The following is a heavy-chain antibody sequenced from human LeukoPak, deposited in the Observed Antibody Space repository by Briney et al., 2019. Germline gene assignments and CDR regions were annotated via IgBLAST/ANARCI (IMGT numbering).Heavy chain of an antibody. J-gene: IGHJ3*01. V-gene: IGHV1-45*02. Sequence: SVKVSCKASGYTFTYRYLHWVRQAPGQALEWMGWITPFNGNTNYAQKFQDRVTMTRDMSTSTVYMELSSLRSEDTAVYYCARADYYDSSGYLFWGQGTMVTVSS. CDR3: ARADYYDSSGYLF. CDR2: ITPFNGNT. CDR1: GYTFTYRY. D-gene: IGHD3-22*01.